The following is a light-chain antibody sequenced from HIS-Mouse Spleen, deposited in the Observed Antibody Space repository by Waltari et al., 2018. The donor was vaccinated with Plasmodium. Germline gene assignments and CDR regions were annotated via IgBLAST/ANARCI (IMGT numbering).Light chain of an antibody. V-gene: IGKV3-11*01. CDR1: QSVSSY. CDR2: DAS. Sequence: EIVLTQSPATLSLSPGERANLSCRASQSVSSYLAWYQQKPGQAPRLLIYDASNRATGIPARFSGSGSGTDFTLTISSLEPEDFAVYYCQQRSNWSYTFGQGTKLEIK. J-gene: IGKJ2*01. CDR3: QQRSNWSYT.